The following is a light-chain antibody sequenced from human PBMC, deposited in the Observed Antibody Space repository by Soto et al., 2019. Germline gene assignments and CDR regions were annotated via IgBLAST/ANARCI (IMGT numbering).Light chain of an antibody. CDR2: AAS. V-gene: IGKV1-39*01. J-gene: IGKJ4*01. CDR1: QSITFY. Sequence: DIQTTQSPSSLSASVGDIVTITCRASQSITFYLNWYQHKPGKAPNLLIYAASTLRSGVPSRFSGSGGSGSGTDFTLTISSLQPEDFATYYCQQSYTTPLTFGGGTKVDIK. CDR3: QQSYTTPLT.